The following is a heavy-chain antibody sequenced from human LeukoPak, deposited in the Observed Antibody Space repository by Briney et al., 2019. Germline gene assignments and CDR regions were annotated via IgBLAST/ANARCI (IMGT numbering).Heavy chain of an antibody. Sequence: SGASLRLSCAASGFTFSNYAMSWARQAPGKGLEWVSAITGGGSGIYYADSMKSRFTISRDNSKNTLYLQINSLRAEDTAVYYCAKWGDYDVLTGYYVSDYWGQGTLVTVSS. CDR1: GFTFSNYA. D-gene: IGHD3-9*01. V-gene: IGHV3-23*01. CDR2: ITGGGSGI. J-gene: IGHJ4*02. CDR3: AKWGDYDVLTGYYVSDY.